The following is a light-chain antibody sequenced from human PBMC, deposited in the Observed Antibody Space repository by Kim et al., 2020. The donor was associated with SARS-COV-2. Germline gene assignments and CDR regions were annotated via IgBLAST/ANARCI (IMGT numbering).Light chain of an antibody. CDR3: QQYNNWLT. CDR1: QGVSSN. CDR2: GAS. Sequence: EIVMTQSPATLSVSPGERATLSCRASQGVSSNLAWYQQKPGQTPRLLIYGASTRATGIPARFSSSGSGTEFTLTISSLQSEDCAVYYCQQYNNWLTFGGGTKVDIK. V-gene: IGKV3-15*01. J-gene: IGKJ4*01.